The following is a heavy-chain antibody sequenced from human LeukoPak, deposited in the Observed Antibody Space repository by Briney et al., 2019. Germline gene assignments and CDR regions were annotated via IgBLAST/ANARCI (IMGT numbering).Heavy chain of an antibody. D-gene: IGHD3-9*01. Sequence: ASVKVSCKASGYTFTSYGISWVRQAPGQGLEWMGWISAYNGNTNYAQKLQGRVTMTTDTSTSTAYMELRSLRSDDTAVYYCAGDSGYYDILTGYYNYYGMDVWGQGTTVTVSS. J-gene: IGHJ6*02. CDR1: GYTFTSYG. CDR3: AGDSGYYDILTGYYNYYGMDV. V-gene: IGHV1-18*01. CDR2: ISAYNGNT.